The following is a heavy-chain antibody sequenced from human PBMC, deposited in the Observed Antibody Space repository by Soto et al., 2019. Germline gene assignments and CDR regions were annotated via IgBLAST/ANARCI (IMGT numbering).Heavy chain of an antibody. J-gene: IGHJ4*02. CDR3: AKDLFIAVAARVYFDD. V-gene: IGHV3-30*18. D-gene: IGHD6-19*01. Sequence: GGSLRLSCAASGSTFRSYGMHWVRQAPGKGLEWVAAISYDGSNKYYADSVKGRFTISRDNSKNTLYLQMNSLRAEDTAVYYCAKDLFIAVAARVYFDDWGQRTLVTVSS. CDR1: GSTFRSYG. CDR2: ISYDGSNK.